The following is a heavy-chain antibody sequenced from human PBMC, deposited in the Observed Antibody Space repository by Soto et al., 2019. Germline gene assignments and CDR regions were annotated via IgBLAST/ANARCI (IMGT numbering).Heavy chain of an antibody. CDR2: INSDGSST. D-gene: IGHD1-1*01. CDR1: GFTFSRYW. CDR3: ATTTLAIHDSYYYGVNV. J-gene: IGHJ6*02. V-gene: IGHV3-74*01. Sequence: EVQLVESGGGLVQPGGSLRLSCAASGFTFSRYWIHWVRQDPGKGLVWVSRINSDGSSTSYADSVKGRFTISRDNAKNTLSLQMNSLRAEDTAVYYCATTTLAIHDSYYYGVNVWGHGTTVTVSS.